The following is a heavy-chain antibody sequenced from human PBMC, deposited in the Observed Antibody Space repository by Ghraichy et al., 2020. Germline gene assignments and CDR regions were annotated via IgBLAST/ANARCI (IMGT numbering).Heavy chain of an antibody. Sequence: GGSLRLSCAASGFTFSIYWMSWVRQAPGKGLEWVANIKQDGSEKYYVDSVKGRFTISRDNAKNSLYLQMNSLRAEDTAVYYCARARAGDYGDYVGAFDIWGQGTMVTVSS. CDR2: IKQDGSEK. D-gene: IGHD4-17*01. V-gene: IGHV3-7*01. CDR3: ARARAGDYGDYVGAFDI. J-gene: IGHJ3*02. CDR1: GFTFSIYW.